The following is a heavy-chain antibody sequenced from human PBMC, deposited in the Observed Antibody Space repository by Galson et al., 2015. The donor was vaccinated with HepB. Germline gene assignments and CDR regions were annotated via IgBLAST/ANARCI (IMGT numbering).Heavy chain of an antibody. CDR3: ARIPGGGGLYYDFLGAFDI. CDR1: GYSFTSYW. CDR2: IDPSDSYT. D-gene: IGHD3-3*01. J-gene: IGHJ3*02. Sequence: QSGAEVKKPGESLRISCKGSGYSFTSYWISWVRQMPGKVLEWMGRIDPSDSYTNYSPSFQGHVTISADKSISTAYLQWSSLKASDTAMYYCARIPGGGGLYYDFLGAFDIWGQGTMVTVSS. V-gene: IGHV5-10-1*01.